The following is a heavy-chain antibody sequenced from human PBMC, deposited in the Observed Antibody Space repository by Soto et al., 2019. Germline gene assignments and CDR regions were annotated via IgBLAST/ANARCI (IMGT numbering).Heavy chain of an antibody. V-gene: IGHV3-23*01. J-gene: IGHJ6*02. D-gene: IGHD3-10*01. Sequence: GGSLRLACAASGFIFGSYSMSWVRQAPGEGLEWVSWMSAGGGSTFHADSVKGPFTISRDTSKNTLYLKMNSVRAKDTAVYYCVKDCSGSGTDYFCGMDARGQGTPVTVSS. CDR3: VKDCSGSGTDYFCGMDA. CDR2: MSAGGGST. CDR1: GFIFGSYS.